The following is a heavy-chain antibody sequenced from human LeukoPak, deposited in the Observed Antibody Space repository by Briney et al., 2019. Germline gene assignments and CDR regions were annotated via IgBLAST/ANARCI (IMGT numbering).Heavy chain of an antibody. CDR1: GFTFRTYW. D-gene: IGHD2-15*01. CDR3: ARDSVAALNY. Sequence: PGGSLRRSCAASGFTFRTYWMHWVRQAPGKGPVWVSRINTDGSSTTYADSVKGRFTISRDNAKNTLYLQMNSLRAEDTAVYYCARDSVAALNYWGQGTLVTVSS. V-gene: IGHV3-74*01. J-gene: IGHJ4*02. CDR2: INTDGSST.